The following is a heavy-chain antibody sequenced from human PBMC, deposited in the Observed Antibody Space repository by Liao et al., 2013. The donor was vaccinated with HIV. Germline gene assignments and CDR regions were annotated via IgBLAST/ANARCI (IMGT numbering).Heavy chain of an antibody. J-gene: IGHJ4*02. CDR2: IYASGST. D-gene: IGHD3-3*01. CDR1: GDSITSYY. V-gene: IGHV4-4*07. Sequence: QVQLKESGPGLLKPSETLSLTCTVSGDSITSYYWNWIRQPAGKGLEWIGRIYASGSTNYNPSLKSRVTMSIDTSTNQFSLKLSSVTAADTALYYCARDARSGPFDYWGQGTLVTVSS. CDR3: ARDARSGPFDY.